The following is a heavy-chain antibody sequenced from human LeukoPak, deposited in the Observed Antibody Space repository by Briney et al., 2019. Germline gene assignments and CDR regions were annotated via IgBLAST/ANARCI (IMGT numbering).Heavy chain of an antibody. Sequence: SETLSLTCTVSGGSFSSYYWSWIRQPPGKGLEWIGYIYYSGSTNYNPSLKSRVTISVDTSKNQFSLKLSSVTAADTAVYYCARDGSLYDSSGYFDAFDIWGQGTMVTVSS. CDR1: GGSFSSYY. D-gene: IGHD3-22*01. J-gene: IGHJ3*02. CDR2: IYYSGST. V-gene: IGHV4-59*01. CDR3: ARDGSLYDSSGYFDAFDI.